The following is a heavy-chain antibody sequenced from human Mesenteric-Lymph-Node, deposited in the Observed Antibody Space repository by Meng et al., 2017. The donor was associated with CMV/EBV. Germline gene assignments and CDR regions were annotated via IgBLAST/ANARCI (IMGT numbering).Heavy chain of an antibody. Sequence: GESLKISCKGSGYSFTSYWIGWVRQMPGKGPEWMGIMYPGDSDTRYSPSFQGQVTISADKFIDTAYLRWTSLKASDTAMYYCARGLGTQFSDDPWGQGTLVTVSS. CDR1: GYSFTSYW. D-gene: IGHD3-16*01. J-gene: IGHJ5*02. CDR3: ARGLGTQFSDDP. V-gene: IGHV5-51*01. CDR2: MYPGDSDT.